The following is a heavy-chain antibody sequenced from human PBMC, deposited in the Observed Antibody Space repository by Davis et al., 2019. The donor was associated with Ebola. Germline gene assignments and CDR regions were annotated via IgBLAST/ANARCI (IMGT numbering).Heavy chain of an antibody. CDR2: ISSSGSTI. J-gene: IGHJ6*02. CDR1: GFTFSDYY. D-gene: IGHD5-18*01. Sequence: GESLMISCAAPGFTFSDYYMSWIRQAPGKGLEWVSYISSSGSTIYYADSVKGRFTISRDNAKNSLYLQMNSLRAEDTAVYYCAREHRRFVDTAMVLGGMDVWGQGTTVTVSS. V-gene: IGHV3-11*01. CDR3: AREHRRFVDTAMVLGGMDV.